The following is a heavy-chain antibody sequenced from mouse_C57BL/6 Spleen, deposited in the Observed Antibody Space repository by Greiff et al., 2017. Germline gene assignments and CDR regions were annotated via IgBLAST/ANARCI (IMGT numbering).Heavy chain of an antibody. CDR3: ARPYSNYDYAMDY. Sequence: VKLMESGPGLVAPSQSLSITCTVSGFSLTSYGVHWVRQPPGKGLEWLVVIWSDGSTTYNSALKSRLSISKDNSKSQVFLKMNSLQTDDTAMYYCARPYSNYDYAMDYWGQGTSVTVSS. CDR2: IWSDGST. J-gene: IGHJ4*01. D-gene: IGHD2-5*01. CDR1: GFSLTSYG. V-gene: IGHV2-6*03.